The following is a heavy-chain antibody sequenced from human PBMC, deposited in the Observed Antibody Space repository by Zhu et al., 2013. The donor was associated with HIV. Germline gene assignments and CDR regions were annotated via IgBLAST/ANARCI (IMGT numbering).Heavy chain of an antibody. V-gene: IGHV1-24*01. Sequence: QVQLVQSGAEVKKPGASVKVSCKVSGYTLTELSMHWVRQAPGKGLEWMGGFDPEDGETIYAQKFQGRVTMTEDTSTDTAYMELSSLRSEDTAVYYCATVSVRYQLRQNWFDPWGQGTLVTVSS. CDR2: FDPEDGET. CDR1: GYTLTELS. J-gene: IGHJ5*02. D-gene: IGHD2-2*01. CDR3: ATVSVRYQLRQNWFDP.